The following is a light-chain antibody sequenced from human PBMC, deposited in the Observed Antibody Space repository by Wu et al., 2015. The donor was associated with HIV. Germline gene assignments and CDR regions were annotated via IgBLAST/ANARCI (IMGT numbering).Light chain of an antibody. CDR2: ATS. CDR3: QQYYSPPLT. V-gene: IGKV1-NL1*01. CDR1: QGISKS. J-gene: IGKJ4*01. Sequence: DIQMTQSPSSLSASVGDRVTITCRASQGISKSLAWYQQKPGKAPKLLLYATSRLESGVPSRFSGSGSVTDYTLTISSLQPEDFVTYYCQQYYSPPLTFGGGTKVEMK.